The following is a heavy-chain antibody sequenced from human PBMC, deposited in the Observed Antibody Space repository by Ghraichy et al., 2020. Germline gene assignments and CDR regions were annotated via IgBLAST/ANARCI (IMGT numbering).Heavy chain of an antibody. J-gene: IGHJ5*02. Sequence: GGSLRLSCAASGFPFSSYAMSWVRQTPGKGLEWVSSISFSGANTYYAVSVKGRFTISRDNSKTTLYLQMNSLRADDTAVYYCAKAWGYCSAATCPSYNWFDPWGQGTLVTVSS. D-gene: IGHD2-15*01. CDR1: GFPFSSYA. CDR3: AKAWGYCSAATCPSYNWFDP. V-gene: IGHV3-23*01. CDR2: ISFSGANT.